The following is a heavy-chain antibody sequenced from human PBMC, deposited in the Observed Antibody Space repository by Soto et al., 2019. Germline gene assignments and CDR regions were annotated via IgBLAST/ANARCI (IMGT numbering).Heavy chain of an antibody. J-gene: IGHJ4*02. CDR3: ARGRYGDY. V-gene: IGHV1-18*01. D-gene: IGHD1-1*01. CDR1: GYAFTTYG. CDR2: ISAHNGNT. Sequence: QVXLVXSXXEXXKPGXSVKVSCKGSGYAFTTYGITWVRQAPGQGLEWMGWISAHNGNTNYAQKLQGRVTVTRDTSTSTAYMELRSLRSDDTAVYYCARGRYGDYWGQGALVTVSS.